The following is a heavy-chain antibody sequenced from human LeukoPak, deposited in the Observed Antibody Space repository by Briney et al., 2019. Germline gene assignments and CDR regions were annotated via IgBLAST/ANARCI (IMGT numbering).Heavy chain of an antibody. D-gene: IGHD4-17*01. V-gene: IGHV3-66*01. CDR1: GFTVSSNS. J-gene: IGHJ5*02. Sequence: GGSLSLSCLVSGFTVSSNSMSWVRKPQGKGLEWVSVIYSGATTKYADSVKGRFTIYRDTSKNTLYLQMNSLRVEDTAVYYCASKLTTGSWGQGTLVTVSS. CDR2: IYSGATT. CDR3: ASKLTTGS.